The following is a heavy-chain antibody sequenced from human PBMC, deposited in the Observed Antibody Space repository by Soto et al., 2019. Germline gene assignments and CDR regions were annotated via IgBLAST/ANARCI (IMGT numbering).Heavy chain of an antibody. V-gene: IGHV4-34*01. Sequence: SETLSLTCAVYGGSFSGYYWSWIRQPPGKGLEWIGEINHSGSTNYNPSLKSRVTISVDTSKNQFSLKLSSVTAADTAVYYCARDRGLGATTVTTRGSRYGMDVWGQGTTVTVSS. CDR2: INHSGST. J-gene: IGHJ6*02. D-gene: IGHD4-17*01. CDR3: ARDRGLGATTVTTRGSRYGMDV. CDR1: GGSFSGYY.